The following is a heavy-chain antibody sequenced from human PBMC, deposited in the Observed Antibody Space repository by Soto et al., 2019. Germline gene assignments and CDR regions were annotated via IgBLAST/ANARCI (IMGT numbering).Heavy chain of an antibody. J-gene: IGHJ6*02. CDR2: IERDDDDK. V-gene: IGHV2-70*13. Sequence: GSGPTLVNPTAPLTLTCTFSGFSLTSPGMCVSWIRQPPGKALEWLALIERDDDDKYYSTSLKTRLTISKDTRKNQVVLTMANMDPADTGTYYCARSIRGPRRFNGMDVWGQGTTVTVSS. D-gene: IGHD1-20*01. CDR3: ARSIRGPRRFNGMDV. CDR1: GFSLTSPGMC.